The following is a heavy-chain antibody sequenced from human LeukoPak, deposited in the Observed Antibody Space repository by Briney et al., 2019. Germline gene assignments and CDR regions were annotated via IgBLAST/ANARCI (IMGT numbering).Heavy chain of an antibody. CDR3: IKDRIGTWSFDH. CDR2: ISINGDKT. V-gene: IGHV3-64D*06. Sequence: HAGGSLRLSRSASGFTFSGHFMHWVRQAPGKGLEYVSSISINGDKTYYAESVKGRFTISRDNSKNTLYLQLSSLRVEDTAVYYCIKDRIGTWSFDHWGQGTLLTVSS. J-gene: IGHJ4*02. CDR1: GFTFSGHF. D-gene: IGHD1-26*01.